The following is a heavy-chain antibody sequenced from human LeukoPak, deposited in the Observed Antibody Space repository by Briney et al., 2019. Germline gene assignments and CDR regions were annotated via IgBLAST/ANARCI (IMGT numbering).Heavy chain of an antibody. CDR2: IYYSGTP. J-gene: IGHJ5*02. D-gene: IGHD3/OR15-3a*01. CDR1: GGSISGSSYY. Sequence: PSETLSLTCTVSGGSISGSSYYWGWIRQPPGKGLEWIGSIYYSGTPYYIPSLKSRVTTSVDTSKNQFSLKLSSVTAADTAVYYCATSRGFLDWRFDPWGQGILVTVSS. V-gene: IGHV4-39*01. CDR3: ATSRGFLDWRFDP.